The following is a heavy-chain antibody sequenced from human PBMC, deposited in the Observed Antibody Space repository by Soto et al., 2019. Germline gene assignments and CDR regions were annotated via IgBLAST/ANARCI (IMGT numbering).Heavy chain of an antibody. D-gene: IGHD3-16*01. CDR1: GFTFSSSD. CDR3: AKCYARGFDY. Sequence: EVQLLEFGGGLVQPGGSLRLSCAASGFTFSSSDMSWVRQAPGMGLEWVSTISGSGGDTYYANSVKGRFTISRDNSKNTLSLQMNSLRAEDTAVYDCAKCYARGFDYWGQGTLVSVSS. J-gene: IGHJ4*02. V-gene: IGHV3-23*01. CDR2: ISGSGGDT.